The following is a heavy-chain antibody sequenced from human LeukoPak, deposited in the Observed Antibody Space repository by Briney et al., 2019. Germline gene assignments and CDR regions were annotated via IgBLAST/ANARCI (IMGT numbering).Heavy chain of an antibody. D-gene: IGHD2-2*01. CDR2: ISSSSSTI. V-gene: IGHV3-48*01. J-gene: IGHJ4*02. CDR1: GFTFSSYS. Sequence: GGSLRLSCAASGFTFSSYSMNWVRQAPGKGLEWVSYISSSSSTIYYADSVKGRFTISRDNARNSLYLQMNSLRAEDTAVYYCARERSSTSVDYWGQGTLVTVSS. CDR3: ARERSSTSVDY.